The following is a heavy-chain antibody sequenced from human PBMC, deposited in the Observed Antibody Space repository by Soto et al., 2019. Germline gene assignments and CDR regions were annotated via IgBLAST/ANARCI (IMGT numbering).Heavy chain of an antibody. Sequence: SETLSLTCSVSGGSISSTSHYWGWIRQPPGKGLEWIGSIYYSGSTFYNPSLKSRVTISVDTSKNQFSLKLSSVTAADTAVYYCASGPYYDIGGYYSQPWYYFDYWGQGTLVTVSS. CDR1: GGSISSTSHY. CDR2: IYYSGST. CDR3: ASGPYYDIGGYYSQPWYYFDY. J-gene: IGHJ4*02. V-gene: IGHV4-39*01. D-gene: IGHD3-22*01.